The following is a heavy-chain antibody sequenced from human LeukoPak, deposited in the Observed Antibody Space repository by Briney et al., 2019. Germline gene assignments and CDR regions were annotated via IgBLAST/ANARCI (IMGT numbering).Heavy chain of an antibody. CDR1: GGSISSRY. V-gene: IGHV4-59*11. J-gene: IGHJ4*02. CDR2: IYYSGST. Sequence: SETLSLTCTVSGGSISSRYWSWIRQSPGKGLEWIGYIYYSGSTNYNPSLKSRVTISVDTSKNHFSLKLSSVTAADTAVYYCARGWTYVDYWGQGTLVTDSS. CDR3: ARGWTYVDY. D-gene: IGHD3/OR15-3a*01.